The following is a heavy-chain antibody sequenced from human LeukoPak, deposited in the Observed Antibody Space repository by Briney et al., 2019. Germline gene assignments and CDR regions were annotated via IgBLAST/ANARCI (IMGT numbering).Heavy chain of an antibody. V-gene: IGHV3-7*01. CDR2: LNEDGSEK. CDR3: ASQHYARFDP. CDR1: GLTFRAFW. J-gene: IGHJ5*02. D-gene: IGHD3-16*01. Sequence: PGGSLRLSCKVSGLTFRAFWMSWVRQAPGKGLEWVANLNEDGSEKHYVDSVEGRFTVSRDNGENALYLQMNSLRVEDTAVYYCASQHYARFDPWGQGTLVTVSS.